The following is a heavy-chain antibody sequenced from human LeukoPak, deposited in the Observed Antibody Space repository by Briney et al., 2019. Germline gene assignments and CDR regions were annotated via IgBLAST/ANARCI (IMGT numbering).Heavy chain of an antibody. D-gene: IGHD6-6*01. CDR2: IYYTGDS. J-gene: IGHJ4*02. CDR1: GASIFGSY. CDR3: ARHSFARPFDS. V-gene: IGHV4-59*08. Sequence: SETLSLTCTVSGASIFGSYWSWIRPPPGKGLEWIGYIYYTGDSNYNPSLKSRATISLDTSRSQFSLMLSSVTAADTAIYYCARHSFARPFDSWGQGTLVTVSS.